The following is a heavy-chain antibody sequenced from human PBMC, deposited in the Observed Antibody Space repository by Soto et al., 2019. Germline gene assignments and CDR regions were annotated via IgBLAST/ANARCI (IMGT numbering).Heavy chain of an antibody. CDR3: AKPPRLTRGLYDY. CDR1: GFTFSSYA. V-gene: IGHV3-23*01. J-gene: IGHJ4*02. D-gene: IGHD2-8*01. CDR2: ISGSGGST. Sequence: GGSLRLSRAASGFTFSSYAMSWVRQAPGKGLEWVSAISGSGGSTYYADSVKGRFTISRDNSKNTLYLQMNSLRAEDTAVYYCAKPPRLTRGLYDYWGQGTLVTVSS.